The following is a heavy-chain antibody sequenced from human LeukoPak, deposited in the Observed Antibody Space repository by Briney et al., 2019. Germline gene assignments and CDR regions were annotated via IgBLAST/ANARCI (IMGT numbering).Heavy chain of an antibody. CDR2: IGSSGVDT. J-gene: IGHJ4*02. V-gene: IGHV3-23*01. CDR1: GFTFSSYA. D-gene: IGHD1-1*01. CDR3: VKHSGGVYGSSDY. Sequence: GGSLRLSCAASGFTFSSYAMSWFRQAPGKGLEWVSTIGSSGVDTYYADSVKGRFTISKDSSTTTLQMNSLRAEDTALYYCVKHSGGVYGSSDYWGQGTLVTVSS.